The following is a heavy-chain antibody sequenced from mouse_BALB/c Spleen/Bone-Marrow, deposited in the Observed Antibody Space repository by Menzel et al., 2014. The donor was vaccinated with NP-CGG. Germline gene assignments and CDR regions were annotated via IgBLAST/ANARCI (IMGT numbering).Heavy chain of an antibody. CDR1: GFNIKDTY. V-gene: IGHV14-3*02. Sequence: EVQLQQSGAELVKPGASVKLSCTASGFNIKDTYMHWVKQRPEQGMEWIGRIDPAHGNTKYDPKFQGKATITADTSSNTAYLQRSSLTSEDTAVYYCAAYYYGSSYGCAYWGQGTLVTVSA. J-gene: IGHJ3*01. CDR2: IDPAHGNT. CDR3: AAYYYGSSYGCAY. D-gene: IGHD1-1*01.